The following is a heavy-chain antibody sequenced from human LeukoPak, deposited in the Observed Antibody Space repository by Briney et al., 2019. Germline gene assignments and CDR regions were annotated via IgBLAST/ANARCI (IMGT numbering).Heavy chain of an antibody. D-gene: IGHD3-3*01. CDR3: ARNYYDFWSGYHNWLDP. CDR2: ISSSGSTI. V-gene: IGHV3-11*01. CDR1: GFTFSDYY. J-gene: IGHJ5*02. Sequence: GGSLRLSCAASGFTFSDYYMSWIRQAPGKGLEWVSYISSSGSTIYYADSVKGRFTISRDNAKNSLYLQMNSLRAEDTAVYYCARNYYDFWSGYHNWLDPWGQGTLVTVSS.